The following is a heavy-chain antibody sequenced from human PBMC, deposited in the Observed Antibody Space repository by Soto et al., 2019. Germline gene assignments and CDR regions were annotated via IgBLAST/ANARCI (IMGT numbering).Heavy chain of an antibody. D-gene: IGHD2-8*01. CDR1: GGSISSGGYY. CDR3: ASDRVSDHSGMDV. V-gene: IGHV4-31*03. J-gene: IGHJ6*02. CDR2: IYYSGST. Sequence: QVQLQESGPGLVKPSQTLSLTCTVSGGSISSGGYYWSWIRQHPGKGLEWIGYIYYSGSTYYNPSLKSRVXXSXDXXKHPFSLKLSSVTAADTAVYYCASDRVSDHSGMDVWGQGTTVTVSS.